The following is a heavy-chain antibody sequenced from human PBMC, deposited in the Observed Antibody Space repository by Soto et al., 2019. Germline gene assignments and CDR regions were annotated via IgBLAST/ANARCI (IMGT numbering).Heavy chain of an antibody. CDR1: GFTFSSYS. Sequence: EVQLVESGGGLVQPGGSLRLSCAASGFTFSSYSMNWVRQAPGKGLEWLSYISSSISTMHYADSVKGRFTISRDNVKNPLSVPINSLRDADTAVYYCAREVRDTAVADFDYWGQGTLVTVSS. CDR3: AREVRDTAVADFDY. CDR2: ISSSISTM. J-gene: IGHJ4*02. D-gene: IGHD5-18*01. V-gene: IGHV3-48*02.